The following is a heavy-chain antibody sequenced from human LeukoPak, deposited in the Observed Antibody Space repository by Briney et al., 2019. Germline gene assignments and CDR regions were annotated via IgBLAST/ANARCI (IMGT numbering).Heavy chain of an antibody. V-gene: IGHV3-23*01. D-gene: IGHD3-22*01. CDR3: AKVLYDSSGDIMLDAFDI. J-gene: IGHJ3*02. CDR2: ISGSGTNT. Sequence: PGGSLRLSCAASGFIFNNYAMNWVRQAPGKGLEWVSVISGSGTNTYNADSVKGRFTISRDNSKNTVYLQMNSLRAEDTALYYCAKVLYDSSGDIMLDAFDIWGQGTMVTVSS. CDR1: GFIFNNYA.